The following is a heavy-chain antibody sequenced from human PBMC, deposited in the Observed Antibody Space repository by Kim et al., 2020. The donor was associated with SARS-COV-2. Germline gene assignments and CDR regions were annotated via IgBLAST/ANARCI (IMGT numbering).Heavy chain of an antibody. CDR1: GYSFTSYW. J-gene: IGHJ5*02. CDR2: IYPGDSDT. V-gene: IGHV5-51*01. CDR3: ARGYYGSGSYYNKYNWFDP. D-gene: IGHD3-10*01. Sequence: GESLKISCKGSGYSFTSYWIGWVRQMPGKGLEWMGIIYPGDSDTRYSPSFQGQVTISAHKSISTAYLQWSSLKASDTAMYYCARGYYGSGSYYNKYNWFDPWGQGTLVTVSS.